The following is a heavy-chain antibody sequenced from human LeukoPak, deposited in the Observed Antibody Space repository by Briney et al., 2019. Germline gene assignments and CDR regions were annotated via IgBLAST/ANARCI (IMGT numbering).Heavy chain of an antibody. CDR2: INTNTGNP. CDR3: AREDYYYMDV. J-gene: IGHJ6*03. CDR1: GYTFTNYA. V-gene: IGHV7-4-1*02. Sequence: ASVKVSCKASGYTFTNYAINWVRQAPGQGLEWMGWINTNTGNPTYAQGFTGRFVFSLDTFVSTAYLQISSLKADDTAVYYCAREDYYYMDVWGKGTTVTISS.